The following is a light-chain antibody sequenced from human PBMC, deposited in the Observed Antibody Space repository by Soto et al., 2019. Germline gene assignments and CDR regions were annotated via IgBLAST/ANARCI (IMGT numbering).Light chain of an antibody. CDR3: ASYTISSTRV. CDR2: EVN. CDR1: NNDVGAYNY. Sequence: SALTQPASVSGSPGQSITISCTGSNNDVGAYNYVSWYQQHPGKAPKLIIYEVNNQPSGVSHRFSGSKSGNTASLTISGLQADDEADYYCASYTISSTRVFGGGTQLTVL. V-gene: IGLV2-14*01. J-gene: IGLJ3*02.